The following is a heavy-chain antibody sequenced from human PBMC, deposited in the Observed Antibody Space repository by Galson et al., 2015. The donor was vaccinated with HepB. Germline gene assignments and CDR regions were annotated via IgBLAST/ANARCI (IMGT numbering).Heavy chain of an antibody. CDR2: INAGNGNT. D-gene: IGHD3-9*01. CDR3: ARDILSGFSAFDI. CDR1: GYTLTSYA. Sequence: SVKVSCKASGYTLTSYAMHWVRQAPGQRLEWMGWINAGNGNTKYSQKFQGRVTITRDTSASTAYMELSSLRSEDTAVYYCARDILSGFSAFDIWGQGTMVTVSS. V-gene: IGHV1-3*01. J-gene: IGHJ3*02.